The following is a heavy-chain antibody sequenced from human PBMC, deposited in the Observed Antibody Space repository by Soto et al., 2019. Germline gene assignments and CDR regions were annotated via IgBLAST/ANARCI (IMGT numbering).Heavy chain of an antibody. Sequence: SETLSLTCAVSGGSISSGNWWSWVRQPPGKGLEWIGEIYHSGSTNYNPSLKSRVTISVDKSKNQFSLKLSSVTAADTAVYYCARTSGDYVFPPDYWGQGTLVTFSS. CDR3: ARTSGDYVFPPDY. CDR2: IYHSGST. D-gene: IGHD4-17*01. J-gene: IGHJ4*02. V-gene: IGHV4-4*02. CDR1: GGSISSGNW.